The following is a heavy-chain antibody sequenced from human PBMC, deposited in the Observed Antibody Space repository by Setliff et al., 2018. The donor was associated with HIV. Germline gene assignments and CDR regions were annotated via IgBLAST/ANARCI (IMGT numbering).Heavy chain of an antibody. J-gene: IGHJ6*03. Sequence: ASVKVSCKASGYTFTDYYIHWVRQAPGQGLEWMGRVIPNGGATIYAQKFQGRITMTSDTSISTAYMELSRLRSEDTAVYYCARALRGFHGSGTQFYYYLDVWGKGTTVTVSS. V-gene: IGHV1-2*06. CDR1: GYTFTDYY. CDR2: VIPNGGAT. CDR3: ARALRGFHGSGTQFYYYLDV. D-gene: IGHD3-10*01.